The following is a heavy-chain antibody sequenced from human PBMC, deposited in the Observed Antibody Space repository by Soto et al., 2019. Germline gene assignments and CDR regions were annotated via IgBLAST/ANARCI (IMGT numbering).Heavy chain of an antibody. CDR3: AHPRGYGVFDAYDI. V-gene: IGHV3-23*01. Sequence: QPWGSLRLSCAASGFTFSTYAMSCFRHSPWKGLEWVSAISSTGDITYSAGSVQGRFTISRDNSMNTLFLQMNSLRIEDTAVYYCAHPRGYGVFDAYDIWGQGTMVTVSS. J-gene: IGHJ3*02. CDR2: ISSTGDIT. CDR1: GFTFSTYA. D-gene: IGHD4-17*01.